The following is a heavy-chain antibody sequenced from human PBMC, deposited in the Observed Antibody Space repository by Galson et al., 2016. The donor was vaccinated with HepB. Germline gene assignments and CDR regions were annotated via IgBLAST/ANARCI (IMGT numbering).Heavy chain of an antibody. CDR1: GGSVSRDH. Sequence: ETLSLTCIVSGGSVSRDHWTWLRQPPGKGLEWIGHRYYGMDNDYNPSLTGRVTISADTSKNQFSLRLSSVTAADTAFDYCIRGPSSGWLDTWGQGILVTVSS. D-gene: IGHD3-22*01. J-gene: IGHJ5*02. CDR2: RYYGMDN. CDR3: IRGPSSGWLDT. V-gene: IGHV4-59*02.